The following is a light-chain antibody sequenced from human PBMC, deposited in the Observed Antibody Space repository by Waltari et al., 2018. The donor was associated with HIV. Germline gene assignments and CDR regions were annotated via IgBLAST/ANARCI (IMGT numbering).Light chain of an antibody. J-gene: IGLJ3*02. CDR2: DVS. V-gene: IGLV2-14*03. CDR1: SSDVGGYNY. Sequence: CTGTSSDVGGYNYVSWYQRHPGKAPKLMIYDVSNRPSGVSNRFSGSKSGNTASLTISGLQAEDEADYYCSSYTSSSTRVFGGGTTVTVL. CDR3: SSYTSSSTRV.